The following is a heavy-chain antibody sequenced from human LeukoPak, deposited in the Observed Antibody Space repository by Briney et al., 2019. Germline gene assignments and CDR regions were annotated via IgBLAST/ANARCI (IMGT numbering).Heavy chain of an antibody. Sequence: ASVKVSCKASGYTFTSYGISWVRQAPGQGLEWMGWISAYNGNTNYAQKLQGRVTMTTDTSTSTAYMELRSLRSDDTAVYYCARGSRDFDWLLSYYYYYYMDVWGKGTTVTVSS. CDR2: ISAYNGNT. V-gene: IGHV1-18*01. CDR3: ARGSRDFDWLLSYYYYYYMDV. CDR1: GYTFTSYG. J-gene: IGHJ6*03. D-gene: IGHD3-9*01.